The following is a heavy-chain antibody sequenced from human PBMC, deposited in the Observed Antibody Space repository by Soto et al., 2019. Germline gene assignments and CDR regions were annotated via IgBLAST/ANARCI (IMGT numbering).Heavy chain of an antibody. J-gene: IGHJ4*02. CDR1: GFAFSTYP. Sequence: GGSLRLSCGASGFAFSTYPMHWVRQAPGKGLDWVAVISFDGSDTYYADSVKGRFTISRDNSRNTLYLQMNSLRAEDTAVYYCARVGVSSASYSFYFDYWGRGILVTFSS. CDR2: ISFDGSDT. D-gene: IGHD3-10*01. CDR3: ARVGVSSASYSFYFDY. V-gene: IGHV3-30-3*01.